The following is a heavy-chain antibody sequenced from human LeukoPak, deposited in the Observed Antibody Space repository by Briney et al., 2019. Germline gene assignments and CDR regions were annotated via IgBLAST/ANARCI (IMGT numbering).Heavy chain of an antibody. V-gene: IGHV4-59*01. CDR2: IYYSGST. Sequence: SETLSLTCTVSGGSISRYYLSWIRQPPGKGLEWIGYIYYSGSTNYNPSLKSRVTISVDTSKNQFSLKLSSVTAADTAVYYCARRVGSYCSSTSCYYYGMDVWGQGTTVTVSS. D-gene: IGHD2-2*01. J-gene: IGHJ6*02. CDR1: GGSISRYY. CDR3: ARRVGSYCSSTSCYYYGMDV.